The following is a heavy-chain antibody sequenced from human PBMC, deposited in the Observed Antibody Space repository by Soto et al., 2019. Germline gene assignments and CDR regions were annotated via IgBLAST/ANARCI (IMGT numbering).Heavy chain of an antibody. D-gene: IGHD3-16*02. CDR3: ARIEYDYIWGSYRYTDY. V-gene: IGHV4-59*01. Sequence: PSETLSLTCTVSGGSISSYYWSWIRQSPGKGLEWIGYMYYSGSTNYNPSLKSRVTISIDTSRNQFSLKLSSVTAADTATYYCARIEYDYIWGSYRYTDYWGQGTLVTVSS. CDR1: GGSISSYY. CDR2: MYYSGST. J-gene: IGHJ4*02.